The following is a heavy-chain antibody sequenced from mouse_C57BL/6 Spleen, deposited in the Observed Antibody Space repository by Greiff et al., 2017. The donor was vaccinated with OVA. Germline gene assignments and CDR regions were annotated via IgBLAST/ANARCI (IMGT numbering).Heavy chain of an antibody. J-gene: IGHJ4*01. CDR3: AKMIVTSYYAMDY. CDR1: GFSLTSYG. Sequence: VKVVESGPGLVQPSQSLSITCTVSGFSLTSYGVHWVRQSPGKGLEWLGVIWRGGSTDYNAAFMSRLSITKDNSKSQVFFKMNSLQADDTAIYYCAKMIVTSYYAMDYWGQGTSVTVSS. V-gene: IGHV2-5*01. CDR2: IWRGGST. D-gene: IGHD2-5*01.